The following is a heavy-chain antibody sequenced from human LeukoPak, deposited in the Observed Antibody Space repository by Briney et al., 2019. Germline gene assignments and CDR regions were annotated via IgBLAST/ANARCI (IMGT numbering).Heavy chain of an antibody. D-gene: IGHD1-26*01. Sequence: SETLSLTCTVSGGSISSYYWSWIRQPPGKRLEWIGYIHHSGSSNYNPSLKSRVTMSVDTSKNQFSLKLSSVTAADTAVYYCARDLVGAFDYWGQGTLVTVSS. CDR1: GGSISSYY. CDR2: IHHSGSS. V-gene: IGHV4-59*01. CDR3: ARDLVGAFDY. J-gene: IGHJ4*02.